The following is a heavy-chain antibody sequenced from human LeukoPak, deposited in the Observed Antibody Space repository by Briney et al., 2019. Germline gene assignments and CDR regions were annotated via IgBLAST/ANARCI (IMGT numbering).Heavy chain of an antibody. CDR1: GFTFSSYS. J-gene: IGHJ3*02. D-gene: IGHD2-21*02. CDR3: ARDSLVTAAFDI. V-gene: IGHV3-53*01. CDR2: IYSGGST. Sequence: GGSLRLSCAASGFTFSSYSMNWVRQAPGKGLEWVSVIYSGGSTYYADSVKGRFTISRDNSKNTLYLQMNSLRAEDTAVYYCARDSLVTAAFDIWGQGTMVTVSS.